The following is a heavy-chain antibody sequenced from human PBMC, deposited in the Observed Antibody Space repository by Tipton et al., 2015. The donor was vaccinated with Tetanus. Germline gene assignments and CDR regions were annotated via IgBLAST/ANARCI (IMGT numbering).Heavy chain of an antibody. CDR2: VSYSGRT. Sequence: TLSLTCTVSGGSVRSGDFSWNWIRQPPGKGLEWLAYVSYSGRTNSNYFLKSRITISQHTSKNQFSLRLTSVTAADTAVYYCARDRITGPTGRYYAMDVWGQGTTVTVSS. J-gene: IGHJ6*01. D-gene: IGHD1-7*01. CDR1: GGSVRSGDFS. V-gene: IGHV4-61*08. CDR3: ARDRITGPTGRYYAMDV.